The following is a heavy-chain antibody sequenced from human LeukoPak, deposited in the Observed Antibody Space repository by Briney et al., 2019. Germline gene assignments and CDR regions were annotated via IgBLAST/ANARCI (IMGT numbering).Heavy chain of an antibody. Sequence: GGSLPVSRAASGFTFSSYAMSWVRQAPGKGLEWVSAISGSGGSTYYADSVKGRFIISRDNSKNTLFLQMNSLRAEDTAVYYCAKDMHGSSWSYDFDYWGQG. CDR3: AKDMHGSSWSYDFDY. V-gene: IGHV3-23*01. D-gene: IGHD6-13*01. CDR2: ISGSGGST. CDR1: GFTFSSYA. J-gene: IGHJ4*02.